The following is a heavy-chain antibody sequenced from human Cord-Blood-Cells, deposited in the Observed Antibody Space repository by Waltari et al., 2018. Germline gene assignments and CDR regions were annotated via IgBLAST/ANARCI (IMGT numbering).Heavy chain of an antibody. Sequence: EVQLLESGGGLVQPGGSLRLSCTASGFTFSSYAMSWVRQAPGKGLGWVSAISGSGGSTYYADSGKGRFTISRDNSKNTLYLRMNSLRAEDTAVYYCAKGLGPLDYWGQGTLVTVSS. CDR3: AKGLGPLDY. CDR2: ISGSGGST. V-gene: IGHV3-23*01. D-gene: IGHD3-9*01. CDR1: GFTFSSYA. J-gene: IGHJ4*02.